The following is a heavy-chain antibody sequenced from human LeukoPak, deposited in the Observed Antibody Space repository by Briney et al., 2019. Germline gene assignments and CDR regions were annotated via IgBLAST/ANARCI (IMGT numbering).Heavy chain of an antibody. CDR1: GISFRNYA. CDR3: ARASWVSDPDAVR. D-gene: IGHD3-10*01. J-gene: IGHJ4*02. V-gene: IGHV3-23*01. CDR2: LRGNDET. Sequence: GGSLRLSCEASGISFRNYAMSWVRQAPARGPEWVSSLRGNDETFYADSLKGRFTLSRDDSRNTVYLQLNNLRVEDTAIYYCARASWVSDPDAVRWGQGTQVTVSS.